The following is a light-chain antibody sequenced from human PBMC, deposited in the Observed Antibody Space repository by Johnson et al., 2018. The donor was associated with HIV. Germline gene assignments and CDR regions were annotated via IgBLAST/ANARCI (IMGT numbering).Light chain of an antibody. Sequence: VLTQPPSVSAAPGQKVTISCSGRSSNIGNNYVSWYQHLPGTAPKLLIYDNNKRPSGIPDRFSGSKSGTSATLGITGLQTGDEADYYCGTWDASLSVNVFGPGTKVTVL. J-gene: IGLJ1*01. V-gene: IGLV1-51*01. CDR3: GTWDASLSVNV. CDR2: DNN. CDR1: SSNIGNNY.